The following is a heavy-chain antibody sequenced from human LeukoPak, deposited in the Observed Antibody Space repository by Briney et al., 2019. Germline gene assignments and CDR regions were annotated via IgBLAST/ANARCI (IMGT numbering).Heavy chain of an antibody. D-gene: IGHD3-10*01. CDR1: GYTFTSNY. CDR3: ARERLFSGSENFVLHNWFDP. V-gene: IGHV1-2*02. J-gene: IGHJ5*02. Sequence: ASVKVSCKASGYTFTSNYMHWVRQAPGQGLEWLGRINPNTGGTNNAQRFQGRVTVTRDTSISTAYMELSSLRSDDTAVYYCARERLFSGSENFVLHNWFDPWGQGTLVTVSS. CDR2: INPNTGGT.